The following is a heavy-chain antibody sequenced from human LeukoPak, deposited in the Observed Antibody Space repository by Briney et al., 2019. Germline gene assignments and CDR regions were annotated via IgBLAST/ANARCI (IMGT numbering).Heavy chain of an antibody. CDR2: IYYSGST. J-gene: IGHJ4*02. Sequence: SETLSLTCEVSGASLSSFFWTWIRQPPGKGLEWIGYIYYSGSTNYNPSLKSRVTISVDTSKNQFSLKLSSVTAADTAVYYCARDQYYYGSGRKPNFDYWGQGTLVTVSS. V-gene: IGHV4-59*12. D-gene: IGHD3-10*01. CDR3: ARDQYYYGSGRKPNFDY. CDR1: GASLSSFF.